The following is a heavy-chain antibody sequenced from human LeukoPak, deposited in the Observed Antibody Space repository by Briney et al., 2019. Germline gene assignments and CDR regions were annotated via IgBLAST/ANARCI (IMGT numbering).Heavy chain of an antibody. CDR3: ARDGTYGSGSYNWFDP. V-gene: IGHV4-59*11. D-gene: IGHD3-10*01. J-gene: IGHJ5*02. Sequence: SETLSLTCTVSGGSITSHYWSWIRQPPGMGLEGIGYIYYSGITGYNPSLKSRVTMSVDTSKNQFSLKLSSVTAADTAVYYCARDGTYGSGSYNWFDPWGQGTLVTVSS. CDR1: GGSITSHY. CDR2: IYYSGIT.